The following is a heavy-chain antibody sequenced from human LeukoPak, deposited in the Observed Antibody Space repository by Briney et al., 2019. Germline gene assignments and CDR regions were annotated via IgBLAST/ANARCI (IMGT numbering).Heavy chain of an antibody. CDR2: ISGSGDYT. Sequence: GGSLRLSCEASGFTFKSYAMTWDRQAPGQGLQWVSGISGSGDYTYYADSVKGRFTVSRDNPAHTLYLQMDSLRAEDTAVYFCANSFTGSLAHFDYWGQGTLVTVSS. CDR3: ANSFTGSLAHFDY. V-gene: IGHV3-23*01. D-gene: IGHD1-26*01. J-gene: IGHJ4*02. CDR1: GFTFKSYA.